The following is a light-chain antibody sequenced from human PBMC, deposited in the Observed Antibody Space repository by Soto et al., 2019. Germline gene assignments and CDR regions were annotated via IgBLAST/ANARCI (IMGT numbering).Light chain of an antibody. CDR1: QTLSRPY. J-gene: IGKJ1*01. CDR2: GAS. CDR3: QQYDSSPQT. V-gene: IGKV3-20*01. Sequence: DIVLTQSPGTLSLSPGERVTLSCRASQTLSRPYFAWYQQKPGQAPRLLIYGASNRATGIPDRFSGSGSGTDFTLTINRLEPEGFAVYYCQQYDSSPQTFGQGTKVEIK.